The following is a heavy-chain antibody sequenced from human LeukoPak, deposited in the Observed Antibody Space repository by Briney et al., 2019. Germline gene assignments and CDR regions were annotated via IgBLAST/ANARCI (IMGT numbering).Heavy chain of an antibody. J-gene: IGHJ4*02. CDR1: GYTFTGYF. D-gene: IGHD2-2*01. CDR2: INPNSGGT. Sequence: ASVKVSCKASGYTFTGYFIHWVRQAPGQGLEWMGWINPNSGGTNYAQKFQGRVTMTRDTSITTAYMELSRLRSDDTAVYYCARSLVIPADIDYWGQGTLVTVSS. CDR3: ARSLVIPADIDY. V-gene: IGHV1-2*02.